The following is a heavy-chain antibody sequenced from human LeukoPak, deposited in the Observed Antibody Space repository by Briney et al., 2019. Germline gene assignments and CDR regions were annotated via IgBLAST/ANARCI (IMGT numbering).Heavy chain of an antibody. Sequence: SSVKVSCKASGGTFSSYAISWVRQAPGQGLEWMGRIIPIFGTANYAQKFQGRVTITTDESTSTAYMELSSLRSEDTAVYYCAREKTSGYSSSYFDYWGQGTLVTVS. CDR1: GGTFSSYA. J-gene: IGHJ4*02. CDR2: IIPIFGTA. V-gene: IGHV1-69*05. CDR3: AREKTSGYSSSYFDY. D-gene: IGHD5-18*01.